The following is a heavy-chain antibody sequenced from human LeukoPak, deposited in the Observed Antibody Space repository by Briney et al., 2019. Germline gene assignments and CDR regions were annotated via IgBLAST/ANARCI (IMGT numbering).Heavy chain of an antibody. Sequence: SVKVSCKVSGYTLTELSMHWVRQAPGKGLEWMGRIIPLLGIPNYAQKFQGRVTITADKSTSTAYMELRSLRSDDTAVYYCARGDYGDYWGQGTLVTVSS. CDR2: IIPLLGIP. J-gene: IGHJ4*02. V-gene: IGHV1-69*04. CDR3: ARGDYGDY. CDR1: GYTLTELS.